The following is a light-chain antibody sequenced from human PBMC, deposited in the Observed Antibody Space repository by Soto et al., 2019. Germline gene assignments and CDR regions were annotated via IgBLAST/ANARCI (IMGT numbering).Light chain of an antibody. V-gene: IGLV1-40*01. J-gene: IGLJ2*01. CDR2: GNT. CDR1: SSNIGAGYD. Sequence: QLVLTQPPSVSGAPGQRVTISCTGSSSNIGAGYDVHWYQQIPGRAPKLLIYGNTNRPSGVPDRFSGSKSGTSASLAITGLQAEDEADYYCRSFDSSLSVVFGGGTKLTVL. CDR3: RSFDSSLSVV.